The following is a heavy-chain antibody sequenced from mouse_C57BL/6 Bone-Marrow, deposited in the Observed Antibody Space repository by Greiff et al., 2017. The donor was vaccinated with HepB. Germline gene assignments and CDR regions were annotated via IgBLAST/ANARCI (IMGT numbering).Heavy chain of an antibody. CDR2: ISYDGSN. CDR1: GYSITSGYY. J-gene: IGHJ2*01. D-gene: IGHD1-1*01. CDR3: ASGILRYYFDY. Sequence: EVHLVESGPGLVKPSQSLSLTCSVTGYSITSGYYWNWIRQFPGNKLEWMGYISYDGSNNYNPSLKNRISITRDTSKNQFFLKLNSVTTEDTATYYCASGILRYYFDYWGQGTTLTVSS. V-gene: IGHV3-6*01.